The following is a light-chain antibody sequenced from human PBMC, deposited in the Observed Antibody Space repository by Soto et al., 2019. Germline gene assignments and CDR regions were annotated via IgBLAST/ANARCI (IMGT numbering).Light chain of an antibody. V-gene: IGKV4-1*01. J-gene: IGKJ1*01. CDR3: QQYYSTPWT. CDR2: WAS. CDR1: QTVFYGINKKNY. Sequence: DIVMTQSPDSLAVSLGERATMHCKSSQTVFYGINKKNYLAWYQHKPGQPPKLLIYWASTRESGVPDRFSGSGSGTDFTLTISSLQAEDVAVYYCQQYYSTPWTFGQGTKVEIK.